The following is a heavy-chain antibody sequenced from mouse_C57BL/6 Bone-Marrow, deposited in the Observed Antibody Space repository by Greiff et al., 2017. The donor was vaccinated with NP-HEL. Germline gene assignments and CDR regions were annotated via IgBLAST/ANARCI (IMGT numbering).Heavy chain of an antibody. D-gene: IGHD2-4*01. CDR2: ISSGSSTI. CDR1: GFTFSDYG. J-gene: IGHJ4*01. CDR3: ARDDYDEGYAMDY. Sequence: EVQVVESGGGLVKPGGSLKLSCAASGFTFSDYGMHWVRQAPEKGLEWVAYISSGSSTIYYADPVQGRFTISRDNAKNTLFLQITSLRSEDTAMYYCARDDYDEGYAMDYWGQGTSVTVSS. V-gene: IGHV5-17*01.